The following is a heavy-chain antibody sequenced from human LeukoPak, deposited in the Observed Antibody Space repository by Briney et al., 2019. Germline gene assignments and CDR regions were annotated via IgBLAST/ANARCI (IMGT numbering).Heavy chain of an antibody. CDR2: IYYSGVT. J-gene: IGHJ6*03. D-gene: IGHD1-1*01. CDR3: ARQAGTTHYYFYYMDV. CDR1: SGSIRSTSYY. V-gene: IGHV4-39*01. Sequence: SETLSLTCTVSSGSIRSTSYYWGWIRQPPGKGLEWIGSIYYSGVTYYNSSLKSRVTISVDTSKNHFSLKLSSLTAADTAVYYCARQAGTTHYYFYYMDVWGKGTTATISS.